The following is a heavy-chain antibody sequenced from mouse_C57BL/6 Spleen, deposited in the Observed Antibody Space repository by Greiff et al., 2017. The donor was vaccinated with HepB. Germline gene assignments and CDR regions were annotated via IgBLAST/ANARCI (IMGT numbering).Heavy chain of an antibody. D-gene: IGHD1-1*01. CDR1: GYSITSGYY. Sequence: EVQLQKSGPGLVKPSQSLSLTCSVTGYSITSGYYWNWIRQFPGNKLEWMGYISYDGSNNYNPSLKNRISITRDTSKNQFFLKLNSVTTEDTATYYCAREDGRDWFAYWGQGTLVTVSA. J-gene: IGHJ3*01. CDR3: AREDGRDWFAY. CDR2: ISYDGSN. V-gene: IGHV3-6*01.